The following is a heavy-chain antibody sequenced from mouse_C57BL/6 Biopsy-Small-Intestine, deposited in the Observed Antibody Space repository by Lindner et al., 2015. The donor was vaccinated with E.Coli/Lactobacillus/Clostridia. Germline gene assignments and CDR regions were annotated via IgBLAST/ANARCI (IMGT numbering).Heavy chain of an antibody. V-gene: IGHV1-9*01. CDR2: ILPGSGSI. D-gene: IGHD1-1*01. Sequence: VQLQESGAELMKPGASVNLSCKATGYTFTDYWIEWVKQRPGHGLEWIGEILPGSGSINYNEKFKDKATFTADTSSNTAYMQLSSLTTEDSAIYYCARSGDTTVVAPFAYWGQGTLVTVSA. CDR3: ARSGDTTVVAPFAY. CDR1: GYTFTDYW. J-gene: IGHJ3*01.